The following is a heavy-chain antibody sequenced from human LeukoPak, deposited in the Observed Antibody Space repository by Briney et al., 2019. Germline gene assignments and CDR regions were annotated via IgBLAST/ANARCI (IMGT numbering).Heavy chain of an antibody. CDR2: IYYSGST. V-gene: IGHV4-39*01. J-gene: IGHJ4*02. Sequence: SETLSLTCTVSGGSISSSSYYWGWIRQPPGKGLEWIGSIYYSGSTYYNPSLKSRVTISVDTSKNQFSLKLSSVTAADTAVYYCARQGIYYDSSGYYLIDYWGQGTLVTVSS. CDR1: GGSISSSSYY. D-gene: IGHD3-22*01. CDR3: ARQGIYYDSSGYYLIDY.